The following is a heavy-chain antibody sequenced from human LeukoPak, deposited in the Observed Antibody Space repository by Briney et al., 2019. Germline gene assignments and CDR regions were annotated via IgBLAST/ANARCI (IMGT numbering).Heavy chain of an antibody. D-gene: IGHD6-13*01. CDR3: ARGGIAAAGRSPFDW. V-gene: IGHV4-34*01. CDR1: GGSFSGFY. CDR2: IYRTGDT. J-gene: IGHJ4*02. Sequence: PSETLSLTCTVYGGSFSGFYWTWIRQPPEKGLEWIGEIYRTGDTNYNPSLKSRVTISMDTSKSQFSLRLTSVTAADTAAYFCARGGIAAAGRSPFDWWGQGTLVTVSS.